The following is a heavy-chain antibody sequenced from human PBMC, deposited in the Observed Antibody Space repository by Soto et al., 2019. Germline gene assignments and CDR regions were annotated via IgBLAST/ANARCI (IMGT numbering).Heavy chain of an antibody. V-gene: IGHV3-23*01. D-gene: IGHD6-6*01. J-gene: IGHJ2*01. Sequence: EVQLLESGGGLVQPGGSLRLSCAASGFTFSSYAMSWVRQAPGKGLEWVSAISGSGGSTYYADSVKGRFTISRDNSKNTLYLQMNSLRAEDTAVYYCAKDLRSSSRRWYFDLWGRGTLVTVAS. CDR1: GFTFSSYA. CDR3: AKDLRSSSRRWYFDL. CDR2: ISGSGGST.